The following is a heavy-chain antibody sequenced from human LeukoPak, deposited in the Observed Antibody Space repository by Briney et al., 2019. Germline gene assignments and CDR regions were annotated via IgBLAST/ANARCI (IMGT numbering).Heavy chain of an antibody. J-gene: IGHJ4*02. CDR2: ISAYNGDT. D-gene: IGHD1-26*01. CDR1: GYTFSTYG. Sequence: ASVKVSCKASGYTFSTYGFSWVRQAPGQGLEWMGWISAYNGDTNYAQNLQGRVTLTTDTSTSTAYMELRGLRSDDTAVYYCAGDYSGTYYGQYWGQGTLVTLSS. V-gene: IGHV1-18*01. CDR3: AGDYSGTYYGQY.